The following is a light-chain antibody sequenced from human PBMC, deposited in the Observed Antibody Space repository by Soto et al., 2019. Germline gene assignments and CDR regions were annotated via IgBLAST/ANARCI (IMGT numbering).Light chain of an antibody. J-gene: IGKJ1*01. CDR2: GAS. V-gene: IGKV3-20*01. Sequence: EIVLTQSPGTLSLSPGERATLSCRASQSFTGSYLAWYQQKPGQAPRLLIYGASSRATGIPDRFSGSGSGTDFTLTISRLEPEDFAVYYCQQYGRSSSSFGQGTKVEIK. CDR1: QSFTGSY. CDR3: QQYGRSSSS.